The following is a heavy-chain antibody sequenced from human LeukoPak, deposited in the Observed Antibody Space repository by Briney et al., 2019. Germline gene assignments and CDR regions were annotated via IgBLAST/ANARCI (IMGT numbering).Heavy chain of an antibody. CDR1: GFTFSNAW. CDR3: ATDFYDST. J-gene: IGHJ5*02. D-gene: IGHD3-22*01. CDR2: IRSNSDGGTI. Sequence: GGSLGLSCATSGFTFSNAWMDWVRQAPGKGLEWVGRIRSNSDGGTIDYAAPVKGRFTLSRDDSKTTLYLQMNSLQTEDTAVYYCATDFYDSTWGQGTLVTVSS. V-gene: IGHV3-15*07.